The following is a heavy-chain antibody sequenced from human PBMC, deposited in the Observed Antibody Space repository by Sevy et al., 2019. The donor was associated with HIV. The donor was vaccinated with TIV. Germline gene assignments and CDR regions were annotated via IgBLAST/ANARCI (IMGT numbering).Heavy chain of an antibody. V-gene: IGHV3-33*01. D-gene: IGHD6-19*01. CDR1: GFSFSNSG. CDR2: IWFDGSVK. J-gene: IGHJ4*02. Sequence: GGSLRLSCAASGFSFSNSGMHWVRQAPGKGLEWGAAIWFDGSVKYYKDSVKDRFTIFRDNSRNTKYLQINSLRAEETAVYYCARESPSDWYLDSWGQGALVTVSS. CDR3: ARESPSDWYLDS.